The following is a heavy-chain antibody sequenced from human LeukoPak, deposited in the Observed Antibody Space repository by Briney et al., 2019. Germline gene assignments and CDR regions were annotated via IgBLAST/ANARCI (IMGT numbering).Heavy chain of an antibody. CDR2: IWYDGSNK. Sequence: GGSLRLSCAASGFTFSSYGMHWVRQAPGKGLEWVAVIWYDGSNKYYADSVKGRFTISRDNSKNTLYLQMNSLRAEDTAVYYCARDNTFYYYGSGSYYNAPVFDYWGQGTPVTVSS. D-gene: IGHD3-10*01. CDR1: GFTFSSYG. V-gene: IGHV3-33*01. J-gene: IGHJ4*02. CDR3: ARDNTFYYYGSGSYYNAPVFDY.